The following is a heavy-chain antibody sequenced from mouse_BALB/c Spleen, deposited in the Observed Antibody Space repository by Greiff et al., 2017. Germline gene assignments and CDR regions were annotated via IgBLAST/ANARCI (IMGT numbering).Heavy chain of an antibody. D-gene: IGHD1-2*01. V-gene: IGHV5-17*02. CDR2: ISSGSSTI. CDR3: AREGHYYGYWYFDD. CDR1: GFTFSSFG. J-gene: IGHJ2*01. Sequence: EVMLVESGGGLVQPGGSRKLSCAASGFTFSSFGMHWVRQAPETGLEWVAYISSGSSTIYYADTVKGRFTISRDNPKNTLFLQMTSLRSEDTAMYYCAREGHYYGYWYFDDWGQGTTLTVSS.